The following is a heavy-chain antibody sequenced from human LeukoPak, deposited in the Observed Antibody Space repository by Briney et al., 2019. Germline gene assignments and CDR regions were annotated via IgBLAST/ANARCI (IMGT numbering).Heavy chain of an antibody. CDR2: INHSGST. CDR1: GGSFSGYY. J-gene: IGHJ6*03. V-gene: IGHV4-34*01. D-gene: IGHD6-19*01. Sequence: SETLSLTCAVYGGSFSGYYWSGIRQPPGKGLEWIGEINHSGSTNYNPSLKSRVTISVDTSKNQFSLKLSSVTAADTAVYYCARGPNSSGWYITTYYYYYMDVWGKGTTVTVSS. CDR3: ARGPNSSGWYITTYYYYYMDV.